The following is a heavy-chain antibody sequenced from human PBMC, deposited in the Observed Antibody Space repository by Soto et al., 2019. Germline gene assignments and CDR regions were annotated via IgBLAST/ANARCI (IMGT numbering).Heavy chain of an antibody. J-gene: IGHJ4*02. V-gene: IGHV3-49*03. CDR1: GFTFGDYA. CDR2: IRSKAYGGTT. CDR3: TRVGLRYFDWSEEFDY. D-gene: IGHD3-9*01. Sequence: LRLSCTASGFTFGDYAMSWFRQAPGKGLEWVGFIRSKAYGGTTEYAASVKGRFTISRDDSKSIAYLQMNSLKTEDTAVYYCTRVGLRYFDWSEEFDYWGQGTLVTVSS.